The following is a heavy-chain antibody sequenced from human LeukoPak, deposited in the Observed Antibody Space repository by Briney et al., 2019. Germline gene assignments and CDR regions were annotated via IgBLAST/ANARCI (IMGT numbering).Heavy chain of an antibody. V-gene: IGHV4-31*03. CDR2: IYYSGST. D-gene: IGHD1-1*01. J-gene: IGHJ4*02. Sequence: SETLSLTCTVSGGSISSGIHYWSWIRQYPGKGLEWIGYIYYSGSTHYNPSLKSRVTMTIDTSKNHFSLKLSSVTAADAAVYYCARVLPGASGTARRRDFGYWGQGTLVTVSS. CDR3: ARVLPGASGTARRRDFGY. CDR1: GGSISSGIHY.